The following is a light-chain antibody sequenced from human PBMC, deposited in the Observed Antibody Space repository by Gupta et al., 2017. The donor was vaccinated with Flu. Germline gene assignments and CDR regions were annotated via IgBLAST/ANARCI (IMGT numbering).Light chain of an antibody. CDR3: HQYGSSPDT. J-gene: IGKJ2*01. CDR1: QSVTSTY. Sequence: APLSLFPGERVPLSCTARQSVTSTYLAWYQPKLGQAPRLLIYGASSRATGIPDRFIGSGSGTDFTLTISRLEPEDFAMYFCHQYGSSPDTFGRGTKLEIK. CDR2: GAS. V-gene: IGKV3-20*01.